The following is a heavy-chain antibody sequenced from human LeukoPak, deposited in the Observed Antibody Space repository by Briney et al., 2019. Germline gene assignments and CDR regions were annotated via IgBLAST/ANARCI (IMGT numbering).Heavy chain of an antibody. J-gene: IGHJ4*02. D-gene: IGHD3-10*01. Sequence: GALRLSRSALGFHVPKRWMRWGRPGPGEGVEGVGRIKDRTDGGTTAYAAPVKGRFTISREDSKNTVYLEMNSLKTEDTAVYFCTTATVVWGVSAYWGQGTLVTVSS. CDR3: TTATVVWGVSAY. V-gene: IGHV3-15*01. CDR2: IKDRTDGGTT. CDR1: FHVPKRW.